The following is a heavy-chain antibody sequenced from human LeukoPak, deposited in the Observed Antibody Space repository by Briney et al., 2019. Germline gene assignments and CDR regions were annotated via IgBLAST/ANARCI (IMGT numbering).Heavy chain of an antibody. CDR1: GFIFSTYA. V-gene: IGHV3-23*01. Sequence: PGGSLRLSCAASGFIFSTYAMSWVRQAPGKGLEWVSGISSSGGYTYYADSVKGRFTISRDNSRNTLYLQMNNLSSEDTAVYFCAKADTGYYMYYFVHWGQGTLVTVSS. J-gene: IGHJ4*02. CDR3: AKADTGYYMYYFVH. CDR2: ISSSGGYT. D-gene: IGHD3-22*01.